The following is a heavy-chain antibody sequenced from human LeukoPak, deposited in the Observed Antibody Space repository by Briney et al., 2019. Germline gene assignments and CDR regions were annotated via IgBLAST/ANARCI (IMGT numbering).Heavy chain of an antibody. Sequence: ASVKVSCKASGYTFTSYGISWVRQAPGQGLEWMGWISAYNGNTNYAQKLQGRVTMTTDTSTSTAYIELSSLRSEDTGVYYCARGGGWQQPDYWGQGTLVTVSS. V-gene: IGHV1-18*01. CDR1: GYTFTSYG. J-gene: IGHJ4*02. CDR2: ISAYNGNT. CDR3: ARGGGWQQPDY. D-gene: IGHD6-13*01.